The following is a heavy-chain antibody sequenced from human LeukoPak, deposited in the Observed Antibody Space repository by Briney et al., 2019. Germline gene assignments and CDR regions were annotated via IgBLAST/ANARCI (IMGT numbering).Heavy chain of an antibody. CDR2: INPNSGGT. CDR1: GYTFTGYY. V-gene: IGHV1-2*02. Sequence: ASVKVSCKVSGYTFTGYYMHWVRQAPGQGLEWMGWINPNSGGTNYAQKFQGRVTMTRDTSISTAYMELSRLRSDDTAVYYCARDLQMWTADYYYGMDVWGQGTTVTVSS. J-gene: IGHJ6*02. CDR3: ARDLQMWTADYYYGMDV. D-gene: IGHD2-21*01.